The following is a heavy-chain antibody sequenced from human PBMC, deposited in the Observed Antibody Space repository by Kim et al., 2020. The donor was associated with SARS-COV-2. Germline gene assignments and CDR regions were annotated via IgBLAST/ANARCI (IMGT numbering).Heavy chain of an antibody. Sequence: SETLSLTCAVYGGSFSGYYWSWIRQPPGKGLEWIGEINHSGSTNYNPSLKSRVTISVDTSKNQFSLKLSSVTAADTAVYYCAKGYSSSWYLGYWRQGTLV. CDR2: INHSGST. CDR3: AKGYSSSWYLGY. V-gene: IGHV4-34*01. J-gene: IGHJ4*02. CDR1: GGSFSGYY. D-gene: IGHD6-13*01.